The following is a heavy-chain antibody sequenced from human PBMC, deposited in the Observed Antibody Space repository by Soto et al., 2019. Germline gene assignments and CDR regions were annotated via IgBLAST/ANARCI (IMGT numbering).Heavy chain of an antibody. CDR3: ATSSGIVVVPAAVPPAFDY. J-gene: IGHJ4*02. V-gene: IGHV4-39*01. CDR1: GGSISSSSYY. CDR2: IYYSGST. D-gene: IGHD2-2*02. Sequence: SETLSLTCTVSGGSISSSSYYWGWIRQPPGKGLEWIGSIYYSGSTYYNPSLKSRVTISVDTSKNQFSLKLSSVTAADTAVYYCATSSGIVVVPAAVPPAFDYWGQGTLVTVSS.